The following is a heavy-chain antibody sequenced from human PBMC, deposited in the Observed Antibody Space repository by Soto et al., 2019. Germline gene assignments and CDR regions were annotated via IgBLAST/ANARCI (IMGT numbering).Heavy chain of an antibody. CDR1: GGSISTNNW. J-gene: IGHJ4*02. D-gene: IGHD2-2*01. V-gene: IGHV4-4*02. Sequence: QVHLQESGPGLVNASGTLSLTCGVSGGSISTNNWWSWVRQTPGQGLEWIAEVYHSGSTNYKPSLKRRLTISVDQSKKQFSLRLTSVPAADSAVYYCARAKLCNSLSCPHSFDTWGQGTLVSVSS. CDR2: VYHSGST. CDR3: ARAKLCNSLSCPHSFDT.